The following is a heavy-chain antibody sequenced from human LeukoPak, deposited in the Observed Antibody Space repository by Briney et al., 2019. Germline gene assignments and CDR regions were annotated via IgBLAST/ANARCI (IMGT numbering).Heavy chain of an antibody. V-gene: IGHV1-2*02. CDR2: INPNSGVT. Sequence: GASVKVSCKASGYTFTGYYMHWVRQAPGQGLEWMGWINPNSGVTNYAQRFQGRVTMTRDTSISTAYLDLSRLKSDDTAVYYCARTLASSAYYPIDYWGQGTLVTVSS. CDR1: GYTFTGYY. J-gene: IGHJ4*02. CDR3: ARTLASSAYYPIDY. D-gene: IGHD3-22*01.